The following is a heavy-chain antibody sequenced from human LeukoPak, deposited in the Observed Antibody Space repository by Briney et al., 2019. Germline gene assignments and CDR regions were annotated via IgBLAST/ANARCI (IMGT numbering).Heavy chain of an antibody. CDR3: AARLEQWLDFDY. CDR2: ISNDGSNK. D-gene: IGHD6-19*01. J-gene: IGHJ4*02. CDR1: GFTFSSYG. V-gene: IGHV3-30*03. Sequence: QPGGSLRLSCAASGFTFSSYGMHWVRQAPGKGLEWVAVISNDGSNKYYADSVKGRFTISRDNSKNTLYLQMNSLRAEDTAVYYCAARLEQWLDFDYWGQGTLVTVSS.